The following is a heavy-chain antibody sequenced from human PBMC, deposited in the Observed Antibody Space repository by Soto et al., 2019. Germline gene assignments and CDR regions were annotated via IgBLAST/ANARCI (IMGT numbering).Heavy chain of an antibody. V-gene: IGHV3-23*01. J-gene: IGHJ4*02. Sequence: LRLSCVASGIPFGSRAMSWVRQAPGEGLEWVSTITDTGGDTKYADSVRGRFTMSRDNSKKTLYLQMNSLRVEDSALYYCARGSTDSYPGSRIFDFWGRGTLVTVSS. CDR1: GIPFGSRA. CDR3: ARGSTDSYPGSRIFDF. CDR2: ITDTGGDT. D-gene: IGHD3-10*01.